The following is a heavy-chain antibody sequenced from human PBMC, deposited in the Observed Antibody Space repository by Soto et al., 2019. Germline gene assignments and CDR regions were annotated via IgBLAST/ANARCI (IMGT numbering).Heavy chain of an antibody. CDR2: INHSGST. V-gene: IGHV4-34*01. Sequence: SETLSLTCAVYGGSFSGYYWSWIRQPPGKGLEWIGEINHSGSTNYNPSLKSRVTISVDTSKNQFSLKLSSVTAADTAVYYCARENYSSSGAPFLDLWGQGTLVTVSS. D-gene: IGHD6-19*01. J-gene: IGHJ5*02. CDR1: GGSFSGYY. CDR3: ARENYSSSGAPFLDL.